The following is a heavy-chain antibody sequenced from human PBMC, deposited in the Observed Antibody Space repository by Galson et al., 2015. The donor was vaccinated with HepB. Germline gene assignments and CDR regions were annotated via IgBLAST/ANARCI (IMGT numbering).Heavy chain of an antibody. CDR1: GFTFNIYS. Sequence: SLRLSCAASGFTFNIYSMNWVRQAPGKGLEWVSYISSSSTIYYADSVKGRFTISRDNAKNSLYLQMNSLRAEDTAVYYCAREDVRVSGGVDVWGQGTTVTVSS. CDR3: AREDVRVSGGVDV. J-gene: IGHJ6*02. V-gene: IGHV3-48*01. D-gene: IGHD3-10*01. CDR2: ISSSSTI.